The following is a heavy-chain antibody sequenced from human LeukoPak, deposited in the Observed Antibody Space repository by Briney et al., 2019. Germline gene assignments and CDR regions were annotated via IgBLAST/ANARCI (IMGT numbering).Heavy chain of an antibody. CDR2: IDWDNDK. CDR1: GFSLSTSGMS. CDR3: ARKVGATYYFDY. Sequence: SGPALVKPTQTLTLTCTYSGFSLSTSGMSVNWIRQPPGKALEWLARIDWDNDKYYSTSLKTRLTISKDTSKNQVVLTMTNMDPVDAATYYCARKVGATYYFDYWGQGTLVTVSS. V-gene: IGHV2-70*11. J-gene: IGHJ4*02. D-gene: IGHD1-26*01.